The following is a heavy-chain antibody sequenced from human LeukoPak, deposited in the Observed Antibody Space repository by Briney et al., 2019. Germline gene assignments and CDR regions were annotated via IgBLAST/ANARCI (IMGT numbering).Heavy chain of an antibody. CDR3: ARDGGYSYEFDY. D-gene: IGHD5-18*01. Sequence: GGSLRLSCTTSGFNFNNAWMNWVRQAPGKGLEWVSYILFSSSTIYYADSVKGRFTISRDNAKNSLYLQMNTLRAEDTAVYYCARDGGYSYEFDYWGQGTLVTVSS. CDR1: GFNFNNAW. J-gene: IGHJ4*02. V-gene: IGHV3-48*01. CDR2: ILFSSSTI.